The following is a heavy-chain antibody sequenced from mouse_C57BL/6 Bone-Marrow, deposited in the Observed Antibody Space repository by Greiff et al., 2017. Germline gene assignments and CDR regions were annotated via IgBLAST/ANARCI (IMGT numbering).Heavy chain of an antibody. CDR2: IWSGGST. CDR1: GFSLTSYG. D-gene: IGHD2-4*01. CDR3: ASLYDYDDYYAMDY. J-gene: IGHJ4*01. V-gene: IGHV2-2*01. Sequence: QVQLKESGPGLVQPSQSLSITCTVSGFSLTSYGVHWVRQSPGKGLEWLGVIWSGGSTDYNAAFISRLSISKDNSKSQVFFKMNSLQADDTAIYYCASLYDYDDYYAMDYWGQGTSVTVSS.